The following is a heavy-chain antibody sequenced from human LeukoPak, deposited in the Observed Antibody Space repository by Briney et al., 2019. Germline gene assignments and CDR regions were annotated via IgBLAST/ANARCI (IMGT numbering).Heavy chain of an antibody. CDR1: GFTLRGYG. J-gene: IGHJ4*02. V-gene: IGHV3-30*02. D-gene: IGHD3-22*01. CDR3: AKGKEVPYYYDSSGYHPFDY. Sequence: GGSLRLSCAASGFTLRGYGMHWVRQAPGKGLEWVAFIRYDGSNKYYADSVKGRFTISRDNSKNTLYLQMNSLRAEDTAVYYCAKGKEVPYYYDSSGYHPFDYWGQGTLVTVSS. CDR2: IRYDGSNK.